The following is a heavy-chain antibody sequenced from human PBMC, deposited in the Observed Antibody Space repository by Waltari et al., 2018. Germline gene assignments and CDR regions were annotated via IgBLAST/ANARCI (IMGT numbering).Heavy chain of an antibody. Sequence: QVQLVQSGAAVKKPGSSVKVSCKASGGTFSSYAISWVRQAPGQGLEWMGGIIPIFGTANYAQKFQGRVTITADESTSTAYMELSSLRSEDTAVYYCARGGYYYGSGRGYYGMDVWGQGTTVTVSS. D-gene: IGHD3-10*01. J-gene: IGHJ6*02. V-gene: IGHV1-69*01. CDR3: ARGGYYYGSGRGYYGMDV. CDR2: IIPIFGTA. CDR1: GGTFSSYA.